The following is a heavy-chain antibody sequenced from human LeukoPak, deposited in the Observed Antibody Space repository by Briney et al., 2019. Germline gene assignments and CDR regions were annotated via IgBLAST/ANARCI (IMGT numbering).Heavy chain of an antibody. CDR2: ISGSGGST. Sequence: PGGSLRLSCAASGFTFSSYAMSWVRQAPGKGLEWVSAISGSGGSTYYADSVKGRFTIPRDNSKNTLYLQMNSLRAEDTAVYYCAKTVGATPAGDYWGQGTLVTVSS. V-gene: IGHV3-23*01. J-gene: IGHJ4*02. CDR3: AKTVGATPAGDY. CDR1: GFTFSSYA. D-gene: IGHD1-26*01.